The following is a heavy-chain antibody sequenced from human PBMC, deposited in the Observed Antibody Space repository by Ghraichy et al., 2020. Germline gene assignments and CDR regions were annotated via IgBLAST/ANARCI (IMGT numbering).Heavy chain of an antibody. V-gene: IGHV3-48*02. Sequence: GGSLRLSCAASGFSFSNYIMNWVRQAPGKGLEWVSHISSSRTISYADSVKGRFTVSRDNAKNSLFLQMNSLRDEDTAVYYCARASRVVRFYYYDALDVWGQGTTVTVSS. CDR3: ARASRVVRFYYYDALDV. J-gene: IGHJ6*02. D-gene: IGHD4-23*01. CDR2: ISSSRTI. CDR1: GFSFSNYI.